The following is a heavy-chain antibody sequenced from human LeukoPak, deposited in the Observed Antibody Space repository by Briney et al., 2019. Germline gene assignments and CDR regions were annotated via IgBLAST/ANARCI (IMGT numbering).Heavy chain of an antibody. CDR1: GFTFSSYW. D-gene: IGHD3-9*01. V-gene: IGHV3-7*03. Sequence: GGSLRLSCAASGFTFSSYWMSWVRQAPGKGLEWVANIKQDGSEKYYVDSVKGRFTISRDNAKNSLYLQMSSLRSEDTAVYYCARDDSQWRYFDCRLDYWGQGTLVTVSS. CDR2: IKQDGSEK. CDR3: ARDDSQWRYFDCRLDY. J-gene: IGHJ4*02.